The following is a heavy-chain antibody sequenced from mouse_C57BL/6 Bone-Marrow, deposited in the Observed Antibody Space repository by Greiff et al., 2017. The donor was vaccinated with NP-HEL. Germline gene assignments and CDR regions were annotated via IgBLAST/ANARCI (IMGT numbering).Heavy chain of an antibody. CDR3: ASEGNYAMDY. Sequence: QVHVKQSGAELARPGASVKLSCKASGYTFTSYGISWVKQRTGQGLEWIGEIYPRSGNTYYNEKFKGKATPTADKSSSTAYMELRSLTSEDSAVYFCASEGNYAMDYWGQGTSVTVSS. CDR2: IYPRSGNT. CDR1: GYTFTSYG. V-gene: IGHV1-81*01. D-gene: IGHD2-14*01. J-gene: IGHJ4*01.